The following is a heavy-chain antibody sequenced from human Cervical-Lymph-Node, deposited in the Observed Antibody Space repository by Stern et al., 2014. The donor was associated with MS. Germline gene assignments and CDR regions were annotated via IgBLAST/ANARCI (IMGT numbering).Heavy chain of an antibody. J-gene: IGHJ3*02. Sequence: EVQLVQSGAEVKKPGESLKLSCKGSGYNFNVYWIAWVRHMPGKGLEWMGIIYPGDSDTTYSPSFQGQVTISADKSISTAYLQWTSLKDSDTAMYYCARVRGHFGYDASDIWGQGTMVTVSS. CDR3: ARVRGHFGYDASDI. V-gene: IGHV5-51*01. D-gene: IGHD3-10*01. CDR2: IYPGDSDT. CDR1: GYNFNVYW.